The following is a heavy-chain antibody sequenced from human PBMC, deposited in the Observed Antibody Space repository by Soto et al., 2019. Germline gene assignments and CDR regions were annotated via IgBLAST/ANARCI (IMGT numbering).Heavy chain of an antibody. CDR2: MNPNSGNT. Sequence: ASVKVSCKASGYTFTSYDINWVRQATGQGLEWMGWMNPNSGNTGYAQKFQGRVTMTRNTSISTAYMELSSLRSEDTAVYYCARKSYSYGYLLGYYYYGMDVWGQGTKVTVSS. D-gene: IGHD5-18*01. V-gene: IGHV1-8*01. CDR1: GYTFTSYD. CDR3: ARKSYSYGYLLGYYYYGMDV. J-gene: IGHJ6*02.